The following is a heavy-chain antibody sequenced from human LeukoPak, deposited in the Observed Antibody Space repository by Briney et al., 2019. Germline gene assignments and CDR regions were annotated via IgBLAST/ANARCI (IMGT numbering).Heavy chain of an antibody. CDR3: ARAHVVVTEGYYYMDV. D-gene: IGHD2-21*02. CDR2: IYPGDSDT. V-gene: IGHV5-51*01. J-gene: IGHJ6*03. Sequence: GEALKISCKGSGYSFTSYWIGWVRQMPGKGLEGRRIIYPGDSDTRYIPSFQGQVTISADKSISTAYLQWSSLKASDTAMYYCARAHVVVTEGYYYMDVWGKGTTVTVSS. CDR1: GYSFTSYW.